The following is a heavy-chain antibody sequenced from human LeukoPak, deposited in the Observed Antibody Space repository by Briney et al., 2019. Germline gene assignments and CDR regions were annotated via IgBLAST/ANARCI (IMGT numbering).Heavy chain of an antibody. CDR1: GFTFSSYG. J-gene: IGHJ4*02. CDR2: IPYDGKNK. CDR3: AKSGSSSWFLDY. D-gene: IGHD6-13*01. V-gene: IGHV3-30*02. Sequence: GGSLRLSCVASGFTFSSYGMNWVRQAPGKGLEWVAFIPYDGKNKYYADSVKGRFTISRDNSKNTLYLQMNSLRAEDTAVYYCAKSGSSSWFLDYWGQGALVTVSS.